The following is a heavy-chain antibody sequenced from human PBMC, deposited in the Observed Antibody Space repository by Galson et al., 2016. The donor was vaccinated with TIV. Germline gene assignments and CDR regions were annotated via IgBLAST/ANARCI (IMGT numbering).Heavy chain of an antibody. J-gene: IGHJ4*02. CDR3: ARDGGNAWEYDC. CDR1: GVTFSYFA. CDR2: IGPMFGTT. Sequence: SVKVSCKASGVTFSYFAFSWVRQAPGQGLEWMGGIGPMFGTTNYAQKFQGRVTISADESTTTAYLELSSLRSEDTAVYYCARDGGNAWEYDCWGQGTLVTVSP. V-gene: IGHV1-69*13. D-gene: IGHD1-26*01.